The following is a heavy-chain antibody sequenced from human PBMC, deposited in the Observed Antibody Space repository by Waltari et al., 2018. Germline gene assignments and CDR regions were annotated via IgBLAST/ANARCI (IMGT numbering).Heavy chain of an antibody. D-gene: IGHD4-4*01. J-gene: IGHJ4*02. CDR3: ARGYSKLDY. CDR2: INNAGSST. Sequence: VQLVESGGGLAKPGGSLRLSCAASGFTFSNYWMYWVRQAPGKGLEWISAINNAGSSTYYADSVKDRFTISRENAKNTLYLQMDSLRAEDTAVYYCARGYSKLDYWGQGVLVTVSS. CDR1: GFTFSNYW. V-gene: IGHV3-NL1*01.